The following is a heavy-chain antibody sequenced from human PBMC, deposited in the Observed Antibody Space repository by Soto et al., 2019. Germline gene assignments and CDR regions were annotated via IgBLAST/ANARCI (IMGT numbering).Heavy chain of an antibody. CDR2: IYYSGST. J-gene: IGHJ3*02. Sequence: SETLSLTCTVSGGSISSSSYYWGWIRQPPGKGLEWIGSIYYSGSTYYNPSLKSRVTISVDTSKNQFSLKLSSVTAADTAVYYFARVSGYYDILTGYYYDAFDIWGQGTMVTVSS. CDR1: GGSISSSSYY. D-gene: IGHD3-9*01. V-gene: IGHV4-39*01. CDR3: ARVSGYYDILTGYYYDAFDI.